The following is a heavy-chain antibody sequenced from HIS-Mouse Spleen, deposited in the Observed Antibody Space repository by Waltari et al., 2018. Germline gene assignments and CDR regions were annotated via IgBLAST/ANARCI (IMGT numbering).Heavy chain of an antibody. CDR3: ARGFVDTAMVDY. J-gene: IGHJ4*02. CDR2: ISYDGSNK. V-gene: IGHV3-30-3*01. D-gene: IGHD5-18*01. Sequence: VQLVESGGGVVQPGRSLRRSCAASGFTFSRYAMHWVRQAPGKGLEWVAVISYDGSNKYYADSVKGRFTISRDNSKNTLYLQMNSLRAEDTAVYYCARGFVDTAMVDYWGQGTLVTVSS. CDR1: GFTFSRYA.